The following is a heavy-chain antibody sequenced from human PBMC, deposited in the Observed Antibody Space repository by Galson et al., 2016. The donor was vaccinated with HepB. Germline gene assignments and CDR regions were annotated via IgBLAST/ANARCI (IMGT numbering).Heavy chain of an antibody. D-gene: IGHD2-2*01. V-gene: IGHV5-51*01. CDR2: IYPGNSDT. CDR1: GSSFTSYW. J-gene: IGHJ6*01. Sequence: QSGAEVKKPGESLKISCKGSGSSFTSYWIVWVRQMPGKGLEWVGLIYPGNSDTRYSPSFQGQVTISADKSISTAYLQWSSLKASDSAMYYCARHLGDIVVGQPAKRHHFYHGLDGWGQGTTVTVSS. CDR3: ARHLGDIVVGQPAKRHHFYHGLDG.